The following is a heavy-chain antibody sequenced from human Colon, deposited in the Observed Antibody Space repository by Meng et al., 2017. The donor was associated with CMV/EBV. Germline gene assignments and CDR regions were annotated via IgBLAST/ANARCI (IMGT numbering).Heavy chain of an antibody. V-gene: IGHV3-72*01. J-gene: IGHJ4*02. Sequence: SCAVSGFIFSDHYMDWFRQAPGKGLEWVARIKTKANNYFTEYAASVRGRFTISRDDSKQSLYLEANSLKTEDTAVYYCGRDSMKGGGFDCWGQGVLVTVSS. CDR3: GRDSMKGGGFDC. CDR1: GFIFSDHY. CDR2: IKTKANNYFT. D-gene: IGHD3-10*01.